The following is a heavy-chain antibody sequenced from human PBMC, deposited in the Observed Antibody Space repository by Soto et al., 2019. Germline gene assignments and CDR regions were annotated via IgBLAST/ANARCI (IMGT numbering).Heavy chain of an antibody. CDR3: ARDLKTYSSSMYV. D-gene: IGHD6-13*01. CDR1: GFTFSSYW. V-gene: IGHV3-74*01. J-gene: IGHJ6*03. Sequence: GGSLRLSCPAFGFTFSSYWMHWVRQAPGKGQVWVSRINSDGSDRSYADSAKGRFNISRDNAKNILSLQMNSLRADDTAVYYCARDLKTYSSSMYVWGKGTTVTVSS. CDR2: INSDGSDR.